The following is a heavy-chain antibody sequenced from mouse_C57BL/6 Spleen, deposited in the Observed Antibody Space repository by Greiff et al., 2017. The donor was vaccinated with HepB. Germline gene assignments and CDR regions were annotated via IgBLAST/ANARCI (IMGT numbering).Heavy chain of an antibody. Sequence: VQLQQSGAELVKPGASVKISCKASGYAFSSYWMNWVKQRPGKGLEWIGQIYPGDGDTNYNGKFKGKATLTADKSSSTAYMQLSSLTSEDSAVYFCARRWLLPAMDYWGQGTSVTVSS. V-gene: IGHV1-80*01. CDR1: GYAFSSYW. CDR3: ARRWLLPAMDY. D-gene: IGHD2-3*01. CDR2: IYPGDGDT. J-gene: IGHJ4*01.